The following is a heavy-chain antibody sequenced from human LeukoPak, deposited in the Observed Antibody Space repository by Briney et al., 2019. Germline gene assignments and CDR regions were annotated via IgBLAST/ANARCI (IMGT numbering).Heavy chain of an antibody. J-gene: IGHJ4*02. CDR2: IRSKAYGGTT. V-gene: IGHV3-49*04. D-gene: IGHD6-13*01. CDR1: GFTFGDYA. Sequence: GGSLRLSCTASGFTFGDYAMSWVRQAPGKGLEWVGFIRSKAYGGTTEYAASVKGRFTITRDGSKSIAYLQMNSLKTEDTAVYYCRSSSWSFDYWGQGTLVTVSS. CDR3: RSSSWSFDY.